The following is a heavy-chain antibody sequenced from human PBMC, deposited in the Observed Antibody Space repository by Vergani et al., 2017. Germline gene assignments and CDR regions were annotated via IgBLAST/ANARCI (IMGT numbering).Heavy chain of an antibody. Sequence: QVQLVESGGGVVQRGGSLRLSCATSGFTLSNYDMQWIRQGPGKGLEFVAFIQFDGSNQNYADSVKGRFTLSRDFSKNTLYLQMNSRRTDDTATYYCAKHFRGWGIDYWGQGTQVIVSS. CDR1: GFTLSNYD. V-gene: IGHV3-30*02. D-gene: IGHD3-16*01. CDR3: AKHFRGWGIDY. J-gene: IGHJ4*02. CDR2: IQFDGSNQ.